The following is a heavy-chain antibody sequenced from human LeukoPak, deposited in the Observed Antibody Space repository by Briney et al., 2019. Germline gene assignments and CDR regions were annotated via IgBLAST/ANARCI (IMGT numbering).Heavy chain of an antibody. CDR3: ARVGEYQLLLGWFDP. V-gene: IGHV1-2*02. CDR2: INPNSGGT. CDR1: GYTFTGYY. J-gene: IGHJ5*02. Sequence: VSVKVSCKASGYTFTGYYMHWVRQAPGQGLEWMGWINPNSGGTNYAQKFQGRVTMTRDTSISTAYMELSRLRSDDTAVYYCARVGEYQLLLGWFDPWGQGSLVTVSS. D-gene: IGHD2-2*01.